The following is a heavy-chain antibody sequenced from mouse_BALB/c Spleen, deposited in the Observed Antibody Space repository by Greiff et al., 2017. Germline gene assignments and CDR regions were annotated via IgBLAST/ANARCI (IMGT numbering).Heavy chain of an antibody. J-gene: IGHJ2*01. CDR3: ARARNFITTATGYFDY. V-gene: IGHV2-6-7*01. CDR2: IWGDGST. CDR1: GFSLTGYG. Sequence: VRLQQSGPGLVAPSQSLSITCTVSGFSLTGYGVNWVRQPPGKGLEWLGMIWGDGSTDYNSALKSRLSISKDNSKSQVFLKMNSLQTDDTARYYCARARNFITTATGYFDYWGQGTTLTVSS. D-gene: IGHD1-2*01.